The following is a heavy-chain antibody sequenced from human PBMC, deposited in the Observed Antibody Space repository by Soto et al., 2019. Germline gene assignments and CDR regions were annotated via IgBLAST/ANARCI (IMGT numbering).Heavy chain of an antibody. Sequence: EVQLLESGGGLLQPGGSLRLSCAASGLTFSSHAMTWVRQAPGKGLQWVSTISDSGDSTYYADSVKGRFTISGDNSKNTLYLQMNSLRAEDTAVYYCAKVGWIGGQGTLVTVSS. CDR1: GLTFSSHA. J-gene: IGHJ4*02. V-gene: IGHV3-23*01. D-gene: IGHD5-12*01. CDR2: ISDSGDST. CDR3: AKVGWI.